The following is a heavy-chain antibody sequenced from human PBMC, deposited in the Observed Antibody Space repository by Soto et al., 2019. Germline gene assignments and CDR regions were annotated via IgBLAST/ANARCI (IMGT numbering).Heavy chain of an antibody. CDR3: VHSREWGYSDYDSDFDY. V-gene: IGHV2-5*01. Sequence: QITLKESGPTLVKPTQTLTLTCTFSGFSLSTSGVGVGWIRQPPGKALEWLAVIYWNDDKRYSPSLKSRLTITKDTAKNRVVLTRTNMDPVDTATYFCVHSREWGYSDYDSDFDYWGQGTLVTVSS. CDR2: IYWNDDK. CDR1: GFSLSTSGVG. J-gene: IGHJ4*02. D-gene: IGHD5-12*01.